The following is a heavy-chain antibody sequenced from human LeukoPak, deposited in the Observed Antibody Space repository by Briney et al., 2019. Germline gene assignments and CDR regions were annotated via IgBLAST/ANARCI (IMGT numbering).Heavy chain of an antibody. CDR1: GYTFTSYG. Sequence: ASVKVSCKASGYTFTSYGISWVRQAPGQGLEWMGGIIPIFGTANYAQKFQGRVTITTDESTSTAYMELSSLRSEDTAVYYCARVTSVGALVYWGQGTLVTVSS. D-gene: IGHD1-26*01. CDR3: ARVTSVGALVY. CDR2: IIPIFGTA. J-gene: IGHJ4*02. V-gene: IGHV1-69*05.